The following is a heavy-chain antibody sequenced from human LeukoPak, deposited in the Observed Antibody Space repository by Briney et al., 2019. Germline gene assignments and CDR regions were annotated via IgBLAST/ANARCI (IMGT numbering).Heavy chain of an antibody. CDR2: INHSGST. CDR3: ASEKNPAGSPHYDFWSGYYSTQTSYFDY. CDR1: GGSFSGYY. V-gene: IGHV4-34*01. J-gene: IGHJ4*02. Sequence: PSETLSLTCAVYGGSFSGYYWSWIRQPPGKGLEWIGEINHSGSTNYNPSLKSRVTISVDTSKNQFSLKLSSVTAADTAVYYCASEKNPAGSPHYDFWSGYYSTQTSYFDYCGQGTLVTVSS. D-gene: IGHD3-3*01.